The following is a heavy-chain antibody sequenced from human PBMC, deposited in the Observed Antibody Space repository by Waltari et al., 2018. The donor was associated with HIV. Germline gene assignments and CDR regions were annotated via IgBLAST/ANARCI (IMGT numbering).Heavy chain of an antibody. D-gene: IGHD3-9*01. CDR3: ATTLFS. Sequence: VQVVDSGGGVVQPGGSLTLSCVASEFSNYMSWVRQAPGKGLEWVSILYRGNTTYYADSVKGRFTISRDISKSTLYLRMNGLRADDTAVYYCATTLFSWGRGTLVTVSS. V-gene: IGHV3-66*01. J-gene: IGHJ4*02. CDR2: LYRGNTT. CDR1: EFSNY.